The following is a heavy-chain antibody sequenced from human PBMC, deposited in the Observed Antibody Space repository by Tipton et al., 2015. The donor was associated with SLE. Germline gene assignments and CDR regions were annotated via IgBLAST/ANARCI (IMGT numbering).Heavy chain of an antibody. CDR2: INYSGST. V-gene: IGHV4-59*11. D-gene: IGHD6-13*01. CDR3: ARDQQPHVRYYYGMDV. J-gene: IGHJ6*02. Sequence: TLSLTCTVSGGSISSHYWSWIRQPPGKGLEWIGYINYSGSTNYNPSLKSRVTISVDTSKNQFSLKLSSVTAADTAVYYCARDQQPHVRYYYGMDVWGQGTTVTVSS. CDR1: GGSISSHY.